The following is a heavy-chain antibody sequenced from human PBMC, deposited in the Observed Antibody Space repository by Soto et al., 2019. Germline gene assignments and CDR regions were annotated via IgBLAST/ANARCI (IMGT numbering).Heavy chain of an antibody. V-gene: IGHV3-23*01. CDR3: AKYGSGTYYNVGLDGLDV. CDR1: GFTFSDYA. CDR2: ISGSGGGT. D-gene: IGHD3-10*01. J-gene: IGHJ6*02. Sequence: EVQLLESGGVLVQPGGSLRLSCVASGFTFSDYAMSWVRQAPGKGLKWGSAISGSGGGTYYADSVKGRFTISRDRSGNTMYLQMNSLTVEDTAVYYCAKYGSGTYYNVGLDGLDVWGQGTTVTISS.